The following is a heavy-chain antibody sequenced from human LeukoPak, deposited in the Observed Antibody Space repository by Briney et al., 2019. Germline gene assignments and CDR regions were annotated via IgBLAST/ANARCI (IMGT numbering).Heavy chain of an antibody. CDR3: ARGRYSSGWYAPYYFDY. V-gene: IGHV4-39*07. Sequence: PSETLSLTCTVSGGSISSGSYHWSWIRQPPGKGLEWIGEINHSGSTNYNPSLKSRVTISVDTSKNQFSLKLSSVTAADTAVYYCARGRYSSGWYAPYYFDYWGQGTLVTVSS. CDR2: INHSGST. J-gene: IGHJ4*02. CDR1: GGSISSGSYH. D-gene: IGHD6-19*01.